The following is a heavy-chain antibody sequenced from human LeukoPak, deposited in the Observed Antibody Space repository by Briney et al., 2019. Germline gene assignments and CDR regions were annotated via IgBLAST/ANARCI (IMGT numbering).Heavy chain of an antibody. V-gene: IGHV4-34*01. D-gene: IGHD2-8*01. CDR3: ARGPHIVLMVYAITLFDP. CDR2: INHSGST. CDR1: GGSFSGYY. J-gene: IGHJ5*02. Sequence: PSETLSLTCAVYGGSFSGYYWSWIRQPPGTGLEWIGEINHSGSTNYNPSLKSRVTISVDTSKNQFSLKLSSVTAADTAVYYCARGPHIVLMVYAITLFDPWGQGTLSPSPQ.